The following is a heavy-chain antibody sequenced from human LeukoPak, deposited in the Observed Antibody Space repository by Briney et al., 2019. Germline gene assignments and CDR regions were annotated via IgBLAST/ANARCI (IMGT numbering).Heavy chain of an antibody. CDR2: ISSNGGGT. J-gene: IGHJ3*02. D-gene: IGHD3-3*01. V-gene: IGHV3-64D*09. Sequence: LSGGSLRLSCSASGFTFSTYAMHRVRQAPGEGLEYVSAISSNGGGTYYADSVKGRFTISRDNSKNTLFLQMSSLRAEDTAVYYCVKEQTLFGVVMDIWGQGTMVTVSS. CDR3: VKEQTLFGVVMDI. CDR1: GFTFSTYA.